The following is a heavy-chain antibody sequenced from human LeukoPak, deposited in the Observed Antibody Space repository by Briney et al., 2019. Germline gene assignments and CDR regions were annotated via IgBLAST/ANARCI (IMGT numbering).Heavy chain of an antibody. D-gene: IGHD1-26*01. J-gene: IGHJ4*02. V-gene: IGHV3-74*01. CDR1: GFTFSNYW. CDR2: INSDGSIT. CDR3: ARDKVVGAMTGSNFDY. Sequence: PGGSLRLSCAASGFTFSNYWMHWVRQVPGKGLVWVAHINSDGSITRYADSVKGRFTISRDNAKNSLYLQMSSLRVEDTAVYYCARDKVVGAMTGSNFDYWGQGILVTVSS.